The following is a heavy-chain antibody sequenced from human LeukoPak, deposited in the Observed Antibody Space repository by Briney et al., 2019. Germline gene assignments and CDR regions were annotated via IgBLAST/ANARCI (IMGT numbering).Heavy chain of an antibody. CDR3: AKLVVAGLSVDF. D-gene: IGHD6-19*01. CDR2: FNYGETT. V-gene: IGHV4-39*01. J-gene: IGHJ4*02. Sequence: SETLSLTCTVSGASISSTTYSWGWIRQPPGGGLEWLVCFNYGETTYYNPSLKSRVTISVDTSMNQFSLRLTSVTAADTAVYFCAKLVVAGLSVDFWGQGTLVAVSS. CDR1: GASISSTTYS.